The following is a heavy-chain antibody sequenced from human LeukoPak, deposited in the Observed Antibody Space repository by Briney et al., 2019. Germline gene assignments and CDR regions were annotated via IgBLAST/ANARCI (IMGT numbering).Heavy chain of an antibody. Sequence: PSETLSLTCTVSGGSISSYYWSWIRQPPGKGLEWIGYIYYSGSTNYNPSLKSRVTISVDTSKNQFSLKLSSVTAADTAVYYCARHLRAWNGGVYYGMDVWGQGTTVTVSS. D-gene: IGHD1-1*01. J-gene: IGHJ6*02. CDR2: IYYSGST. V-gene: IGHV4-59*08. CDR3: ARHLRAWNGGVYYGMDV. CDR1: GGSISSYY.